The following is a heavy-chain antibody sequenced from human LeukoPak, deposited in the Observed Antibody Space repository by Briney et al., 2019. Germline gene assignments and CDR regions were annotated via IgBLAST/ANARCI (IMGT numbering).Heavy chain of an antibody. J-gene: IGHJ4*02. V-gene: IGHV3-23*01. CDR3: AKEGTFGDPRDY. D-gene: IGHD4-17*01. Sequence: GGSLRLSCAASGFTFSSYSMNWVRQAPGKGLEWVSAISGSGGSTYYADSVKGRLTISRDNSKNTLYLQMNSLRAEDTAVYYCAKEGTFGDPRDYWGQGTLVTVSS. CDR2: ISGSGGST. CDR1: GFTFSSYS.